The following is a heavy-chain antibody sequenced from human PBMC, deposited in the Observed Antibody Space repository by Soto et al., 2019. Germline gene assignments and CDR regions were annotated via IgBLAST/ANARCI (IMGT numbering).Heavy chain of an antibody. Sequence: GGSLRLSCVASGLTVSHNYMAWVRQAPEMGLEWVSILYTEGTTYYANSVKGRFTISRDSSKNTLFLQMDSLRAEDTAVYYCVRPRPSGENYGMDVWGQGTTVTVSS. D-gene: IGHD3-16*01. V-gene: IGHV3-53*01. CDR3: VRPRPSGENYGMDV. CDR2: LYTEGTT. CDR1: GLTVSHNY. J-gene: IGHJ6*02.